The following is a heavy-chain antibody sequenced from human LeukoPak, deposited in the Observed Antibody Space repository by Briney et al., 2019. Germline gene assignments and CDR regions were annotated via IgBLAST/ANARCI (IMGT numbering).Heavy chain of an antibody. D-gene: IGHD4-17*01. Sequence: GASVEVSCKASGYTFTSYGISWVRQAPGQGLEWMGWISAYNGNTNYAQKLQGRVTMTTDTSTSTAYMELRSLRSDDTAVYYCAREMDYGDYGSYYYYYMDVWGKGTTVTVSS. CDR2: ISAYNGNT. J-gene: IGHJ6*03. CDR1: GYTFTSYG. V-gene: IGHV1-18*01. CDR3: AREMDYGDYGSYYYYYMDV.